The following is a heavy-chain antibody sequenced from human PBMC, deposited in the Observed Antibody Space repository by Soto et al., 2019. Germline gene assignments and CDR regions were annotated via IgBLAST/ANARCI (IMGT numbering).Heavy chain of an antibody. D-gene: IGHD1-26*01. CDR2: MKSIGSGGTR. CDR1: GLKFSDAW. J-gene: IGHJ4*02. CDR3: CWCGTIPYYFTQ. Sequence: EVVLVESGGDLVKPGGSLRLSCTVSGLKFSDAWMSWVRQVPGKGLEWVGRMKSIGSGGTRDYAAPVKGRFTISRDDSTNTLYLPINSLKSEDSAMYSCCWCGTIPYYFTQWGQGTRVTVSS. V-gene: IGHV3-15*01.